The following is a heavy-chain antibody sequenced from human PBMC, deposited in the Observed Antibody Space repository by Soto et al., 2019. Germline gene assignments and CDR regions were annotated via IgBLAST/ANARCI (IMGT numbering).Heavy chain of an antibody. CDR1: GGSVSSPVYY. J-gene: IGHJ3*02. Sequence: SETLCLTCTVSGGSVSSPVYYYNWFRLHPGKGLEWIGYIYNSVTTNYNSSLESRVTISVDTSKNMFSLRLSSVTAADTAVYYCAGADSGNYSHGFKMWGKGKMLTVSS. D-gene: IGHD1-26*01. V-gene: IGHV4-61*08. CDR3: AGADSGNYSHGFKM. CDR2: IYNSVTT.